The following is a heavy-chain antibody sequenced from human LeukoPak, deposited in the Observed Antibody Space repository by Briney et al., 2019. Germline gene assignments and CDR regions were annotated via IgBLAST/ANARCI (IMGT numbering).Heavy chain of an antibody. Sequence: SQTLSLTCAISGDSVSSNSAAWNWIRQSPSRGLEWLGRTYYRSKWYNDYAVSVKSRITINPDTSKNQFSLQLNSVTPEDTAVYYCARVRADSSGWYRAFDIWGQGTMVTVSS. CDR2: TYYRSKWYN. CDR3: ARVRADSSGWYRAFDI. J-gene: IGHJ3*02. V-gene: IGHV6-1*01. CDR1: GDSVSSNSAA. D-gene: IGHD6-19*01.